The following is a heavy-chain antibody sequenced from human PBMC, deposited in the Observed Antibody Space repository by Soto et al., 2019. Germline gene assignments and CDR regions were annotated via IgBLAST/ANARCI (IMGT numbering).Heavy chain of an antibody. CDR2: ISYDGSNK. J-gene: IGHJ6*02. CDR1: GFTFSSYG. Sequence: GGSLRLSCAASGFTFSSYGMHWVRQAPGKGLEWVAVISYDGSNKYYADSVKGRFTISRDNSKNTLYLQMNSLRAEDTAVYYCAKHGGGGFGETSLQDYYYYGMDVWGQGTTVTVSS. CDR3: AKHGGGGFGETSLQDYYYYGMDV. D-gene: IGHD3-10*01. V-gene: IGHV3-30*18.